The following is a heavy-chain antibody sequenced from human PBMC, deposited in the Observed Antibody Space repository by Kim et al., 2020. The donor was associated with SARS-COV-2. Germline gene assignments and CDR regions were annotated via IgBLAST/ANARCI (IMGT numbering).Heavy chain of an antibody. CDR1: GFTLRSYI. V-gene: IGHV3-30*04. CDR2: ISEDGLRT. CDR3: TREKTSEDFNL. D-gene: IGHD3-10*01. J-gene: IGHJ3*01. Sequence: GGSLRLSCAVSGFTLRSYIMHWVRQAPGKGLEWVALISEDGLRTYYADSVKGRFTISRDSSKTTVYLQMNGLRGEDTAIYYCTREKTSEDFNLWGHGTRV.